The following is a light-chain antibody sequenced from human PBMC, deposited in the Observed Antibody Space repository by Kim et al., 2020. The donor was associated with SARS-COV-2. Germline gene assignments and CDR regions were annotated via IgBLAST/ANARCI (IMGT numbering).Light chain of an antibody. J-gene: IGLJ2*01. CDR3: TSRYSNDNVV. CDR2: GKN. V-gene: IGLV3-19*01. Sequence: SSELTQDPAVSVALGQTVRITCQGDSLRSYYATWYQQKPGQAPILVIYGKNNRPSGIPDRFSGSSSGNTASLTITGTQAGDVADYYCTSRYSNDNVVLGG. CDR1: SLRSYY.